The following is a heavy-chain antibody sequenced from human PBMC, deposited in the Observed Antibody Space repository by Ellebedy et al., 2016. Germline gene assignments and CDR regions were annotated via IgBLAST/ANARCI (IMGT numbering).Heavy chain of an antibody. J-gene: IGHJ4*02. D-gene: IGHD6-25*01. Sequence: GESLKISCEVTGVNFRKFSLNWVRQAPGKGLEWVAFISADGDTIYYAKSVKGRFTISRDDADSSLSLQMNSLRGDDTAVYYCVAALDYWGQGTLVTVSS. CDR2: ISADGDTI. CDR3: VAALDY. CDR1: GVNFRKFS. V-gene: IGHV3-48*04.